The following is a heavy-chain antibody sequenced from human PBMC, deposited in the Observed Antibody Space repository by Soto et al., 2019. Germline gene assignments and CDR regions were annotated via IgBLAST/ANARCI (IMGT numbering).Heavy chain of an antibody. D-gene: IGHD3-10*01. CDR1: GYTFTSYG. CDR2: ISAHNGNT. V-gene: IGHV1-18*01. Sequence: QVHLVQSGAEVKKPGASVKVSCKGSGYTFTSYGITWVRQAPGQGLEWMGWISAHNGNTDYAQRLQRRVTVTRDTSTRTAYMELRSGRSDDTAVSDCARGRYGEYWRQGALVTASS. CDR3: ARGRYGEY. J-gene: IGHJ4*02.